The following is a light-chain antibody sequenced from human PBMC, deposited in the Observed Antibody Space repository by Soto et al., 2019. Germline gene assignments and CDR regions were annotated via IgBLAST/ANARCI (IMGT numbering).Light chain of an antibody. Sequence: EIVLTQFPGTLSLSPGERATLSCRASQSVSNNYLAWYQQKPGQAPRLLIYGASSRATGIPDRFSGSGSVTDFSRTISRLEPEDFAVYYCQQYDSSTVTFGGGTKVEIK. J-gene: IGKJ4*01. CDR1: QSVSNNY. CDR2: GAS. V-gene: IGKV3-20*01. CDR3: QQYDSSTVT.